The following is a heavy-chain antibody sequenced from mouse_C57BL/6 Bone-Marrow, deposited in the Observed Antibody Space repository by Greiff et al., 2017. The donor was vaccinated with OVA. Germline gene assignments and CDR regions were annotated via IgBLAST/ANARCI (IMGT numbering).Heavy chain of an antibody. CDR3: ARGLIYYYVSSYLYFYV. V-gene: IGHV1-64*01. D-gene: IGHD1-1*01. CDR1: GYTFTSYW. J-gene: IGHJ1*03. Sequence: QVQLQQPGAELVKPGASVKLSCKASGYTFTSYWMHWVKQRPGQGLEWIGMIHPNSGSTKYNEKLKRKDTLTVDKSSSTAYMQLSSLTSEDSAVYYCARGLIYYYVSSYLYFYVWGTGTTVTVSS. CDR2: IHPNSGST.